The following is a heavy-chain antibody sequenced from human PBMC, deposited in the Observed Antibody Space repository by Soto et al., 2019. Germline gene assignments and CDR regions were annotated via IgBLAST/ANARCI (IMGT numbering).Heavy chain of an antibody. CDR1: GFTFSSYS. CDR2: ISSSSTI. J-gene: IGHJ4*02. Sequence: RLSCAASGFTFSSYSMNWVRQAPGKGLEWVSYISSSSTIYYADSVKGRFTISRDNAKNSLYLQMNSLRDEDTAVYYCARGNYYDSSGYYYVDYFDYWGRGTLVTVSS. CDR3: ARGNYYDSSGYYYVDYFDY. V-gene: IGHV3-48*02. D-gene: IGHD3-22*01.